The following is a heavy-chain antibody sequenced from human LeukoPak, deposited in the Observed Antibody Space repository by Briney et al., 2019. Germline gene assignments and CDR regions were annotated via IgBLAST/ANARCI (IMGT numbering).Heavy chain of an antibody. J-gene: IGHJ6*02. CDR2: IIPIFGTA. D-gene: IGHD3-3*01. Sequence: ATLKVSCRASGWTFSSYAMSWVRHAPGQGLEWMAGIIPIFGTANYAQKFQGRVTITADESTSTAYMELSSLRSEDTAVYYCAASITIFGVVYYYGMDVWGQGTTVTVSS. V-gene: IGHV1-69*13. CDR1: GWTFSSYA. CDR3: AASITIFGVVYYYGMDV.